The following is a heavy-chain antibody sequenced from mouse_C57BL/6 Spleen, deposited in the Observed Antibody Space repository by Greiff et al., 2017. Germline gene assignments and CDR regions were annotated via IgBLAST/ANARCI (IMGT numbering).Heavy chain of an antibody. V-gene: IGHV1-7*01. Sequence: QVQLQQSGAELAKPGASVKLSCKASGYTFTSYWMHWVKQRPGQGLEWIGYINPSSGYTKYNQKFKDKATLTAAKSSSTAYMQLSSLTYEDSAVYYCARAPGSSYAWAYWGQGTLVTVSA. CDR3: ARAPGSSYAWAY. CDR1: GYTFTSYW. J-gene: IGHJ3*01. CDR2: INPSSGYT. D-gene: IGHD1-1*01.